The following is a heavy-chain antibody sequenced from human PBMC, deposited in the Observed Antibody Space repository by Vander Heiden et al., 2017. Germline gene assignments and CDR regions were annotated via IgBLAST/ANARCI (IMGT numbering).Heavy chain of an antibody. V-gene: IGHV3-48*02. D-gene: IGHD6-13*01. CDR1: GFTFSSYS. J-gene: IGHJ4*02. CDR2: ISSSSSTI. Sequence: EVQLVESGGGLVQPGGSLRLSCAASGFTFSSYSMNWVRQAPGKGLEWVSYISSSSSTIYYADSVKGRFTISRDNAKNSLYLQMNSLRDADTAVSYCALDARYSSRWSGYWGQGPLVTVSS. CDR3: ALDARYSSRWSGY.